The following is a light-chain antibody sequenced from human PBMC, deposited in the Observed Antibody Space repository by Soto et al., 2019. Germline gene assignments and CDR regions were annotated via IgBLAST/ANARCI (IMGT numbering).Light chain of an antibody. V-gene: IGKV3-20*01. CDR2: GVS. Sequence: EIVLTQSLGTLSLSPGERATVSCRASQSVTSSYLAWYQQKPGQAPRLRIYGVSSRATGIPDRFSGSGSGTDFTLTISRLQPEDFAVYYCQHYGSSLWTFGQGTKVEIK. J-gene: IGKJ1*01. CDR1: QSVTSSY. CDR3: QHYGSSLWT.